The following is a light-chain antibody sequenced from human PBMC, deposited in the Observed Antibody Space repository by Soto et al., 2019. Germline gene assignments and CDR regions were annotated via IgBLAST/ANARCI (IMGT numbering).Light chain of an antibody. V-gene: IGKV1-27*01. J-gene: IGKJ1*01. CDR2: AAS. CDR3: QKYNSAPWT. Sequence: DIQMTQSPSTLSATAGDRVTITCRASQGISNYLAWYQQKPGKVPKLLIYAASTLQSGVPSRFSGSGSGTDFTLTISSLQPEDVATYYCQKYNSAPWTFGQGTKVDIK. CDR1: QGISNY.